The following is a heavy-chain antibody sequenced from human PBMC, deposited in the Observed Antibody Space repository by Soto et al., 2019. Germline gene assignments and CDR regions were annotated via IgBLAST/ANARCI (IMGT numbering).Heavy chain of an antibody. D-gene: IGHD7-27*01. V-gene: IGHV4-31*01. CDR3: AAKLGTTHYFDF. CDR2: IYHTGST. J-gene: IGHJ4*02. CDR1: GEPVSSGSYY. Sequence: QVQLQESGPGLVQPSQTLSLTCSVSGEPVSSGSYYWTWVRQHPVKGLEWIGYIYHTGSTYYNPSLQILLIMSVDTSKNQFSLHLYSVTAADTAVYFCAAKLGTTHYFDFWGQGALVAVSS.